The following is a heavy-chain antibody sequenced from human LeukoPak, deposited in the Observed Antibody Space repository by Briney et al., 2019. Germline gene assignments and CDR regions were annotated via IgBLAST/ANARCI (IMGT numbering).Heavy chain of an antibody. J-gene: IGHJ4*02. V-gene: IGHV3-21*01. D-gene: IGHD3-10*01. Sequence: GGSLRLSCAASGFTFSTYNMNWVRQAPGKGLEWVSSITSSSRYIYYADSVKGRFTISRDNAKNSLYLQMNSLRAEDTAVYYCAREGSYYFDYWGQGTLVTVSS. CDR3: AREGSYYFDY. CDR2: ITSSSRYI. CDR1: GFTFSTYN.